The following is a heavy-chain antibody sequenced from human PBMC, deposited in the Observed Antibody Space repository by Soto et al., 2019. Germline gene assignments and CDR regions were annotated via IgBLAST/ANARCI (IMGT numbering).Heavy chain of an antibody. V-gene: IGHV3-53*02. D-gene: IGHD6-6*01. J-gene: IGHJ6*02. CDR2: IYSGGST. CDR1: GFTFSSNY. CDR3: ARSPGQYFAARPYYYSYGMDV. Sequence: EVQLVETGGGLIQPGGSLRLSCAASGFTFSSNYMSWVRQAPGKGLEWVSGIYSGGSTYYTASVKGRFTISTDNSKNTLYLQIKSMRAEETAVYSCARSPGQYFAARPYYYSYGMDVWGQGTMVTVSS.